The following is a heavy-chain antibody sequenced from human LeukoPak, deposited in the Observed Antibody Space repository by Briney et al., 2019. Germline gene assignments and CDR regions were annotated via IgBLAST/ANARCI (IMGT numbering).Heavy chain of an antibody. Sequence: ASVNVSCKASGYTFTSYYIHWVRQAPGQGLEWMGVINPSGGGTTYAQKFQGGVTMTRDTSTSTVYMELSSLRFEDTAVYYCAREPQPHGGGNIDYWGQGTLVTVSS. D-gene: IGHD3-16*01. CDR3: AREPQPHGGGNIDY. V-gene: IGHV1-46*01. CDR2: INPSGGGT. J-gene: IGHJ4*02. CDR1: GYTFTSYY.